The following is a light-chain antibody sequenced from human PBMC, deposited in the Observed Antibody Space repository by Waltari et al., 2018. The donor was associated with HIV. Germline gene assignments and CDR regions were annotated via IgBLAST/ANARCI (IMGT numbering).Light chain of an antibody. CDR1: QGISTY. J-gene: IGKJ3*01. Sequence: DIQLTQSPSFLSASVGDRVTVTCRAGQGISTYLAWYQQKPGEAPKLLIYAASTLQTGVPSRFSGSGSGTEFTLTISSLQPEDVATYYCQQVNMPFTFGPGTKVDI. V-gene: IGKV1-9*01. CDR2: AAS. CDR3: QQVNMPFT.